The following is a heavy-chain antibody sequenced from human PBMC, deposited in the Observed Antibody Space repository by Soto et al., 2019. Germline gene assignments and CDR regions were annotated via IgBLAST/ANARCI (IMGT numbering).Heavy chain of an antibody. D-gene: IGHD6-13*01. CDR1: GGSIRNYF. CDR2: VYYSGTI. J-gene: IGHJ1*01. V-gene: IGHV4-59*03. CDR3: AAGARLAAAATPPSH. Sequence: QVQLQESGPRLVKPSETLSLTCTVSGGSIRNYFWSWIRQPPGKGLEWIGYVYYSGTINYNPSLMSRVTISFDTPNSQFSLRLKTVTAADTAVYFCAAGARLAAAATPPSHWGRGPHVTVSS.